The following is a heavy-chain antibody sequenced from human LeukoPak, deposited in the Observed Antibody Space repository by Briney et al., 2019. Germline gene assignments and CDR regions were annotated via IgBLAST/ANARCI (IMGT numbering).Heavy chain of an antibody. CDR2: ISGGGGST. J-gene: IGHJ3*02. CDR1: GFTFSSYA. CDR3: AKGTGRLWFGESRAFDI. Sequence: GGSLRLSCAASGFTFSSYAMSWVRQAPGKGLEWVSAISGGGGSTYYADSVKGRFTISRDNSKNTLYLQMNSLRAEDTAVYYCAKGTGRLWFGESRAFDIWGQGTMVTVSS. V-gene: IGHV3-23*01. D-gene: IGHD3-10*01.